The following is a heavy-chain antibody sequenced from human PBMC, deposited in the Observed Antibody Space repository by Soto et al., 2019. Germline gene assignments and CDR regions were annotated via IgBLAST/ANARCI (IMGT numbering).Heavy chain of an antibody. CDR2: ISAYNGNT. D-gene: IGHD3-9*01. CDR1: GYTFTSYG. Sequence: ASVKVSCKASGYTFTSYGISWVRQVPGQGLEWMGWISAYNGNTNYAQKLQGRVTMTADTSTSTAYMELRSLRSDDTAVYYCLRLRYFDWPNPDAFDIWGQGTMVTVSS. CDR3: LRLRYFDWPNPDAFDI. J-gene: IGHJ3*02. V-gene: IGHV1-18*01.